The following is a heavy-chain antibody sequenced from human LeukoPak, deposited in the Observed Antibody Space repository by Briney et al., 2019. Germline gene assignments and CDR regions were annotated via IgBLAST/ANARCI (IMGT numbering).Heavy chain of an antibody. CDR3: ARGGVDFDGYNPLDY. D-gene: IGHD5-24*01. CDR2: IYCSGST. Sequence: SETLSLTCTVSGGSISSGDYYWSWIRQPPGKGLEWIGYIYCSGSTNYNPSLKSRVTISVDTSKNQFSLKLSSVTAADTAVYYCARGGVDFDGYNPLDYWDQGTLVTVSS. V-gene: IGHV4-61*08. CDR1: GGSISSGDYY. J-gene: IGHJ4*02.